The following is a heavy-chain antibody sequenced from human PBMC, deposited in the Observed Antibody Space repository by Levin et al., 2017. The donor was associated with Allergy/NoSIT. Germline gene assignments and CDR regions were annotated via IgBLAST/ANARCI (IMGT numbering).Heavy chain of an antibody. CDR1: GYTFTGYY. J-gene: IGHJ4*02. D-gene: IGHD6-19*01. CDR3: ARVEGSGWYRLIFDY. Sequence: ASVKVSCKASGYTFTGYYMHWVRQAPGQGLEWMGWINPNSGGTNYAQKFQGRVTMTRDTSISTAYMELSRLRSDDTAVYYCARVEGSGWYRLIFDYWGQGTLVTVSS. CDR2: INPNSGGT. V-gene: IGHV1-2*02.